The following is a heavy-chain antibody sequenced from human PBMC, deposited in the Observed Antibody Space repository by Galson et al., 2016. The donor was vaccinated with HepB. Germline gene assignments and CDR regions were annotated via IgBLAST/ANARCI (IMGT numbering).Heavy chain of an antibody. V-gene: IGHV3-23*01. J-gene: IGHJ6*04. D-gene: IGHD1-1*01. CDR2: ISDRGSLS. CDR1: GFTFSSYA. CDR3: VKAVNWYDDFYYSNYGMDV. Sequence: SLRLSCAASGFTFSSYAMNWVRQAPGKGLEWVSAISDRGSLSHYADSVKGRFTASRDDSKNTLYLQMNSLRAEDTAVYYSVKAVNWYDDFYYSNYGMDVWGKGTTVTVAS.